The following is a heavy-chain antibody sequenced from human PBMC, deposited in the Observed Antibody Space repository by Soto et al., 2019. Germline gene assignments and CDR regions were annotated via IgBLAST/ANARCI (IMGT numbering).Heavy chain of an antibody. D-gene: IGHD2-2*01. CDR3: ARGHWDIVSVPAASSYYYGMDV. Sequence: QVQLVQSGAEVKKPGASVKVSCKASGYTFTSYDINWVRQATGQGLEWMGWMNPNSGNTGYAQKFQGRVTMTRNTSISTAYMELSSLRSEDTAVYYCARGHWDIVSVPAASSYYYGMDVWGQGTTVTVSS. J-gene: IGHJ6*02. CDR1: GYTFTSYD. V-gene: IGHV1-8*01. CDR2: MNPNSGNT.